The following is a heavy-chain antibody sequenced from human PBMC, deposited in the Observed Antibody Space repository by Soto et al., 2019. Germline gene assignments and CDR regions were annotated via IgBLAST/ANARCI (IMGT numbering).Heavy chain of an antibody. D-gene: IGHD3-3*02. CDR2: INPNSGDT. CDR1: GHSFTGHY. V-gene: IGHV1-2*02. Sequence: SVKVSCKVSGHSFTGHYMHWVRQAPVQGLEWVGWINPNSGDTNYARKFQGRVTMTRDTSIKTVYMELSSLRSDDTAVYYCARALIGFLDWLPDNYYYGMDVWGQGTTVTVSS. CDR3: ARALIGFLDWLPDNYYYGMDV. J-gene: IGHJ6*02.